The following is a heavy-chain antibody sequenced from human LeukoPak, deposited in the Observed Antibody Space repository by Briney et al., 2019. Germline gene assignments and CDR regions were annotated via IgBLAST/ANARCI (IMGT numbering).Heavy chain of an antibody. J-gene: IGHJ6*03. V-gene: IGHV4-59*01. CDR3: ARDVGYSYDFDYYYMDV. CDR2: IYYSGST. CDR1: GGSISSYY. Sequence: SETLSLTCTVSGGSISSYYWSWIRQPPGKGLEWIGYIYYSGSTNYNPSRKSRVTISVDTSKNQFSLKLSSVTAADTAVYYCARDVGYSYDFDYYYMDVWGKGTTVTVSS. D-gene: IGHD5-18*01.